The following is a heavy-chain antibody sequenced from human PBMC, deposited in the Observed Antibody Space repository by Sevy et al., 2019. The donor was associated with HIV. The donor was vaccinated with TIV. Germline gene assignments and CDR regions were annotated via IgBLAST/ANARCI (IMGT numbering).Heavy chain of an antibody. Sequence: SETLSLTCTVSGGSISSYYWSWIRQPPGKGLEWIGYIYYSGSTNNNPSLKSRVTISVDTSKNQFSLKLSSVTAADTAVYYCARVIQPAHLNWFDPWGQGTLVTVSS. V-gene: IGHV4-59*01. CDR2: IYYSGST. J-gene: IGHJ5*02. CDR1: GGSISSYY. D-gene: IGHD5-18*01. CDR3: ARVIQPAHLNWFDP.